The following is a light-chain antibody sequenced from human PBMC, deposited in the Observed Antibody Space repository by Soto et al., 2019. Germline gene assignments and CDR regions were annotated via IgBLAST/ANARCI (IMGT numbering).Light chain of an antibody. CDR2: GAS. J-gene: IGKJ1*01. Sequence: EIVLTQSPGTLSLSPGERATLSCRASQSVSSSYLARYQQKPGQAPRLLIYGASSRATGIPDRFSASGSGTDFTLTISRLEPEDFAVYYCQQFGSSRWTFGQGTKVEIK. V-gene: IGKV3-20*01. CDR3: QQFGSSRWT. CDR1: QSVSSSY.